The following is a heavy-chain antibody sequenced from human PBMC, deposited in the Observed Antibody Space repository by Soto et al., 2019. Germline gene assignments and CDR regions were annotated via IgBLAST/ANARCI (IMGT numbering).Heavy chain of an antibody. Sequence: PVGSLRLSCAASGFMLSSYAMTWVRQAPGKGLEWVSVISGSGDNTYYADSVKGRFTISRDGSKDTLYLQMNSLRADDTAVYYCAKTFFSGSGSYRGWFDPWGQGTQVTVSS. J-gene: IGHJ5*02. CDR1: GFMLSSYA. CDR2: ISGSGDNT. CDR3: AKTFFSGSGSYRGWFDP. V-gene: IGHV3-23*01. D-gene: IGHD3-10*01.